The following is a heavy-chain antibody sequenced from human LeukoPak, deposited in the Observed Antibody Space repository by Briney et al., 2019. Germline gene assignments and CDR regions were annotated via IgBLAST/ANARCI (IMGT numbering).Heavy chain of an antibody. CDR2: IYTSGST. V-gene: IGHV4-61*02. CDR3: AVVVVPAALSPYYYYMDV. Sequence: PSETLSLTCTVSGGSISSGSYYWSWIRQPAGKGLEWIGRIYTSGSTNYNPSLKSRVTISVDTSKNQFSLKLSSVTAADTAVYYCAVVVVPAALSPYYYYMDVWGKGTTVTVSS. CDR1: GGSISSGSYY. J-gene: IGHJ6*03. D-gene: IGHD2-2*01.